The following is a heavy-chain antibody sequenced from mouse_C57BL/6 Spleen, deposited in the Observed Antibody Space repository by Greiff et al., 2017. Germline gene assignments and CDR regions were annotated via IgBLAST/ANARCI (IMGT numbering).Heavy chain of an antibody. Sequence: QVQLQQSGPELVKPGASVKISCKASGYAFSSSWMNWVKQRPGKGLEWIGRIYPGDGDTNYNGKFKGKATLTADKSSSTAYMPLSSLMSADSSVYFCATWDSHYSNYGFAYWGQGTLVTVSA. CDR2: IYPGDGDT. D-gene: IGHD2-5*01. CDR1: GYAFSSSW. J-gene: IGHJ3*01. CDR3: ATWDSHYSNYGFAY. V-gene: IGHV1-82*01.